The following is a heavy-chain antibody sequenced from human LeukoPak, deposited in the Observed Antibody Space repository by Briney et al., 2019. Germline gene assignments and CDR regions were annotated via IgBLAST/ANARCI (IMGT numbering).Heavy chain of an antibody. V-gene: IGHV4-59*08. CDR1: GGSISRYY. J-gene: IGHJ4*02. CDR2: IKYSGSG. CDR3: ARHPGPVDFFDS. Sequence: SETLSLTCTVSGGSISRYYWSWIRQFPGKGLEWIGYIKYSGSGNYYPSLKSRVTISVDTSKNQFSLKLSSVTAADTAIYYCARHPGPVDFFDSWGQGTLVTVSS. D-gene: IGHD2-8*02.